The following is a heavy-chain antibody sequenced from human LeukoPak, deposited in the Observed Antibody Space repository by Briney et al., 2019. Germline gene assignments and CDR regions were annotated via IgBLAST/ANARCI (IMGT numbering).Heavy chain of an antibody. Sequence: SETLSLTCTVSGGSISSGSYYWSWIRQPAGKGLEWIGHIYTSGSTNYNPSLKSRVTISVDTSKNQFSLKLSSVTAADTAVYYCAREPYYDFWSGYSYYYYYMDVWGKGTTVTVSS. CDR2: IYTSGST. J-gene: IGHJ6*03. V-gene: IGHV4-61*09. CDR1: GGSISSGSYY. D-gene: IGHD3-3*01. CDR3: AREPYYDFWSGYSYYYYYMDV.